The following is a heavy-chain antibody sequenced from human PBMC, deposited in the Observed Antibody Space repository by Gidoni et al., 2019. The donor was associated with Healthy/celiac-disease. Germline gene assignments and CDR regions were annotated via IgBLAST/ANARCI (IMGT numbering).Heavy chain of an antibody. CDR1: GGTFSSYA. CDR2: IIPIFGTS. Sequence: QVQLVQSGAEVKKPGSSVKVSCKASGGTFSSYAISWVRQAPGQGLEWMGGIIPIFGTSNSAQKFQGRVTITADESTSTAYMELSSLRSEDTAVYYCARGGGCSSTSCYFENWFDPWGQGTLVTVSS. CDR3: ARGGGCSSTSCYFENWFDP. V-gene: IGHV1-69*01. J-gene: IGHJ5*02. D-gene: IGHD2-2*01.